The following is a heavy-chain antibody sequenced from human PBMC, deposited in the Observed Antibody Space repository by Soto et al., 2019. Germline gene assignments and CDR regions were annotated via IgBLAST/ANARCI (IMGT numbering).Heavy chain of an antibody. V-gene: IGHV3-30-3*01. J-gene: IGHJ3*02. CDR2: ISYDGSNK. CDR1: GFTFSSYA. D-gene: IGHD6-13*01. Sequence: GGSLRLSCSASGFTFSSYAMHWVRQAPGKGLEWVAVISYDGSNKYYADSVKGRFTISRDNSKNTLYLQMNSLRAEDTAVYYCARDQSSSWSVAFDIWGQGTMVTVSS. CDR3: ARDQSSSWSVAFDI.